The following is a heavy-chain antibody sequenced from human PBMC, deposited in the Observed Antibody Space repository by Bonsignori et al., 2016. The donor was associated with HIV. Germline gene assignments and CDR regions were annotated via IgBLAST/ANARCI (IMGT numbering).Heavy chain of an antibody. CDR2: FYHSGST. CDR3: ARDALRGPYYFDY. J-gene: IGHJ4*02. V-gene: IGHV4-38-2*02. D-gene: IGHD3-10*01. Sequence: WIRQPPGKGLEWIGNFYHSGSTYYNPSLKSRVTISLDTSKNQFSLKLSSVTAADTAVYYCARDALRGPYYFDYWGQGMLVTVSS.